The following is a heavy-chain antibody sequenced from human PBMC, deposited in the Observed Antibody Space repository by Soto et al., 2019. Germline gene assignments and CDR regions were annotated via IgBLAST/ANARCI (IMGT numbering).Heavy chain of an antibody. V-gene: IGHV3-30*18. CDR3: AKDRKGGTDSLDY. CDR2: ISDDGTNK. D-gene: IGHD2-8*02. Sequence: PGGSLRLSCAASGFTFNTYGMHWVRQAPGKGLEWVAVISDDGTNKYYADSVKGRFTISRDNSKNTLYLQMNSLRTEDTAVYYCAKDRKGGTDSLDYWGQGTPVTVSS. J-gene: IGHJ4*02. CDR1: GFTFNTYG.